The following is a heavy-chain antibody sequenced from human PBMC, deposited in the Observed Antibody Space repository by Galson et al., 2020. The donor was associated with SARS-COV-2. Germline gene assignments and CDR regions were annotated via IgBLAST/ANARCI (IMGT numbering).Heavy chain of an antibody. CDR3: AKDLRPTYYYGSGGFYPSPIDY. CDR2: ISSSGGST. D-gene: IGHD3-10*01. J-gene: IGHJ4*02. Sequence: WGSLRLSCAASGFTFSTYSMSWVRQPPGKGLEWVSIISSSGGSTYYADSVKGLFTISRDNSKNTLYMQMNSLRAEDTAVYYCAKDLRPTYYYGSGGFYPSPIDYWSQGALVTVSS. V-gene: IGHV3-23*01. CDR1: GFTFSTYS.